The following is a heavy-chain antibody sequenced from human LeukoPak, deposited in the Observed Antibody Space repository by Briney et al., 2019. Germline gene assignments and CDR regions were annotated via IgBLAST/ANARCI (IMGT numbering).Heavy chain of an antibody. J-gene: IGHJ4*02. Sequence: ASVKVSCKASGYTFTSYGISWVRQAPGQGLEWMGWISAYNGNTNYAQKLQGRVTMTTDTSTSTAYMELRSLRSDDTAVYYCAKDRQLAAAGTPFDYWGQGTLVTVSS. V-gene: IGHV1-18*01. CDR1: GYTFTSYG. D-gene: IGHD6-13*01. CDR3: AKDRQLAAAGTPFDY. CDR2: ISAYNGNT.